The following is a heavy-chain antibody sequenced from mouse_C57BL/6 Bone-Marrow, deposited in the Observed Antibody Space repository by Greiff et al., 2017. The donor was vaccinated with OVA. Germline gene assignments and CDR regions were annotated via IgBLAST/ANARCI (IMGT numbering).Heavy chain of an antibody. Sequence: QVQLQQPGAELVKPGASVKLSCKASGYTFTSYWMQWVKQRPGQGLEWIGEIDPSDSYTHYNQQFKGKATLTVDTSSPTAYMQLRSLTSEDSAVYYCACGNFRGYWGQGTTLTVSS. CDR3: ACGNFRGY. D-gene: IGHD2-1*01. V-gene: IGHV1-50*01. CDR1: GYTFTSYW. CDR2: IDPSDSYT. J-gene: IGHJ2*01.